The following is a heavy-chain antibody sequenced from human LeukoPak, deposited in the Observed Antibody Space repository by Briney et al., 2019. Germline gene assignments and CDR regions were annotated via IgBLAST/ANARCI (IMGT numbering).Heavy chain of an antibody. CDR1: GFTFSSYT. V-gene: IGHV3-21*01. CDR3: ANSKDFDY. D-gene: IGHD2/OR15-2a*01. CDR2: ISSSSSYI. J-gene: IGHJ4*02. Sequence: GSLRLSCAASGFTFSSYTMNWVRQAPGKGLEWVSSISSSSSYIYYADSVKGRLTISRDSSKNTLYLQMNSLRAEDTAVYYCANSKDFDYWGQGTLVTVSS.